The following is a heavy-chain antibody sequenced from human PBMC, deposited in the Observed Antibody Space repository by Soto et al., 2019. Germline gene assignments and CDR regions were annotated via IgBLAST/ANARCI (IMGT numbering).Heavy chain of an antibody. Sequence: QVQLVESGGGVVQPGRSLRLSCAASGFTFSSYAMHGVRQAPGKGLEWVAVISYDGSNKYYADSVKGRFTISRDNSKNTLYLQMNSLRAEDTAVYYCARDFSSGWSGLDYWGQGTLVTVSS. CDR2: ISYDGSNK. D-gene: IGHD6-19*01. CDR3: ARDFSSGWSGLDY. J-gene: IGHJ4*02. CDR1: GFTFSSYA. V-gene: IGHV3-30-3*01.